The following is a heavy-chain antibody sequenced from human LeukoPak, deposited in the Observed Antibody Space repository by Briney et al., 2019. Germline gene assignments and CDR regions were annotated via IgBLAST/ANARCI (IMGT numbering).Heavy chain of an antibody. J-gene: IGHJ3*02. CDR2: ISPNSGGT. CDR1: GFTFTDEY. Sequence: GASVKVSCKSSGFTFTDEYIHWVRQAPGQGLEWMGWISPNSGGTNYAQKFQGRVTMIRDTSISTAYMELSRLRSDDTAVYYCARVGIVGATVRVASHDAFDIWGQGTMVTVSS. CDR3: ARVGIVGATVRVASHDAFDI. V-gene: IGHV1-2*02. D-gene: IGHD1-26*01.